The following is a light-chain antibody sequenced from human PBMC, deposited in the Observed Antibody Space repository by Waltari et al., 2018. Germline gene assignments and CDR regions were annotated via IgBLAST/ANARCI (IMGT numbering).Light chain of an antibody. J-gene: IGLJ3*02. Sequence: QSALTPPASVSGSPGQSITISCTGTSSHVGAYHFVSWYQQHPGKAPNLMIYDVSNRPSGVSNRCSGSKSGNTASLTISGLQAEDEADYYCSSYTSSSTLWVFGGGTKLTIL. V-gene: IGLV2-14*01. CDR2: DVS. CDR3: SSYTSSSTLWV. CDR1: SSHVGAYHF.